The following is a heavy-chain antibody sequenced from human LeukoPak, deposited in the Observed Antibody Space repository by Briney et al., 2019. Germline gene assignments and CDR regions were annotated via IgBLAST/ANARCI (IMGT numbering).Heavy chain of an antibody. V-gene: IGHV3-23*01. D-gene: IGHD3-10*01. Sequence: GGSLRLSCAASGFTFSSYAMTWVRQAPGKGLEWVSGISGSCCSTNYADSVKGRFTISRDNSKDTLYLQMNSLRAEDTAVYYCAKDPNGSGPDFDYWGQGTLVTVSS. CDR2: ISGSCCST. CDR1: GFTFSSYA. CDR3: AKDPNGSGPDFDY. J-gene: IGHJ4*02.